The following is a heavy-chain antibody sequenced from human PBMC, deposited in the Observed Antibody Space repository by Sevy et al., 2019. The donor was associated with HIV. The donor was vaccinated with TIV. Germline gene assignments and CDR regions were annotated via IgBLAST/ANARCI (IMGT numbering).Heavy chain of an antibody. CDR3: AKEETTGYI. V-gene: IGHV3-23*01. CDR2: ISPSGGST. J-gene: IGHJ4*02. CDR1: GFTFSSYD. D-gene: IGHD3-9*01. Sequence: GGSLRLSCTASGFTFSSYDISWVRQAPGKGLEWVSTISPSGGSTYYADSVKGRFTISRDNSKKNVYLDMNSLRAEDTAIFYCAKEETTGYIWGQGTLVTVSS.